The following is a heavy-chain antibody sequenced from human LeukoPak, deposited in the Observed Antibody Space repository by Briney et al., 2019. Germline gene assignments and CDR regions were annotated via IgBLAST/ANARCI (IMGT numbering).Heavy chain of an antibody. V-gene: IGHV4-59*01. J-gene: IGHJ3*02. CDR2: IYYSGST. CDR3: ARAGYSSSWYLDAFDI. CDR1: GGSISSYY. D-gene: IGHD6-13*01. Sequence: PSETLSLTCTVSGGSISSYYWSWIRQPPGKGLEWIGYIYYSGSTNYNPSLKSRVTISVDTSKNQFPLKLSSVTAADTAVYYCARAGYSSSWYLDAFDIWGQGTMVTVSS.